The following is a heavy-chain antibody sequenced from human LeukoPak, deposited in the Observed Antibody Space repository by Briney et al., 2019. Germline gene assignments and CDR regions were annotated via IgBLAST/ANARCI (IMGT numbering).Heavy chain of an antibody. Sequence: GGSLRLSCAASGFTFSSYGMSWVRQAPGKGLEWVSAISGSGGSTYYADSVKGRFFISRDNSKNTLSLQMNSLRVEDTAVYYCAKDGDWALDHWAQGTLVSVSS. CDR3: AKDGDWALDH. CDR1: GFTFSSYG. J-gene: IGHJ4*02. D-gene: IGHD2-21*02. CDR2: ISGSGGST. V-gene: IGHV3-23*01.